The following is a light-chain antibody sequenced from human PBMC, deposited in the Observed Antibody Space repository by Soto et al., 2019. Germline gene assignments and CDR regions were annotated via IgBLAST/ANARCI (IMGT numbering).Light chain of an antibody. Sequence: EIVLTQSPGTLSLSPGKRATLSCRASQSISSSYLAWYQQRPGQAPRLLIYGASSRATDIPARFSGSGSGTDFTLTISSLEPEDFAVYYCQQRSDAVTFGQGTRLEIK. J-gene: IGKJ5*01. CDR3: QQRSDAVT. CDR2: GAS. V-gene: IGKV3D-20*02. CDR1: QSISSSY.